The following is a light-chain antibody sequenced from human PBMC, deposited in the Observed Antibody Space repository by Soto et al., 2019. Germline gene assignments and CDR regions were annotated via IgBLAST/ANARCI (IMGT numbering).Light chain of an antibody. V-gene: IGLV1-44*01. CDR3: AAWEDSLNGRV. J-gene: IGLJ2*01. CDR2: SNN. Sequence: QSVLTQPPSASGTPGQRVTISCSRSSSNIGSNTVNWYQQLPGTAPKLLIYSNNQRPSGVPDRFSGSKSGTSASLAISGLQSEDEADYYCAAWEDSLNGRVFGGGTKLTVL. CDR1: SSNIGSNT.